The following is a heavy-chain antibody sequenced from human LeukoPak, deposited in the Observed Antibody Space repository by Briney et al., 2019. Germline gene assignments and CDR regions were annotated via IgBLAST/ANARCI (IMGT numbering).Heavy chain of an antibody. J-gene: IGHJ4*02. Sequence: GGSLRLSCAASGFTFSSYSMNWVRQAPGKGLEWVSSISSSSSYIYYADSVKGRFTISRDNAKNSLYLRMNSLRAEDTAVYYCARDLEVDIVATAYFDYWGQGTLVTVSS. D-gene: IGHD5-12*01. CDR3: ARDLEVDIVATAYFDY. CDR2: ISSSSSYI. CDR1: GFTFSSYS. V-gene: IGHV3-21*01.